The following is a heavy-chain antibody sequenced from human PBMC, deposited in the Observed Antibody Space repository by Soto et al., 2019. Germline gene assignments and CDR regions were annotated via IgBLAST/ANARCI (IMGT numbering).Heavy chain of an antibody. D-gene: IGHD2-21*02. CDR2: TSFNGDTK. J-gene: IGHJ1*01. Sequence: QVQLVESGGGVVQPGMSLRLSCAASGFTFSGQAMHWVRQAPGKGLEWVAVTSFNGDTKIYADSVKGRFTISRDNSHNTLYLQMNSLGIEDTAVYYCVECGGDCYTATPGFHHWGQGTLVTVSS. CDR1: GFTFSGQA. CDR3: VECGGDCYTATPGFHH. V-gene: IGHV3-30-3*01.